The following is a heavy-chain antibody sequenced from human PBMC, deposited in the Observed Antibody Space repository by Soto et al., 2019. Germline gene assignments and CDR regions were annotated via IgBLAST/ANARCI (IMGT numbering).Heavy chain of an antibody. J-gene: IGHJ4*02. V-gene: IGHV3-23*01. CDR1: GFTFNNYA. CDR3: AKGRGGSGGLYPRFDF. CDR2: ISGGGDNT. D-gene: IGHD3-10*01. Sequence: EVQLLESGGGLVQPGGSLRLSCAASGFTFNNYAMTWVRQAPGKGLEWVSAISGGGDNTSYADSVKGRFTVSRDGSKNTLYLQMSSLRAEDTALYYCAKGRGGSGGLYPRFDFWGQGTLVTVSS.